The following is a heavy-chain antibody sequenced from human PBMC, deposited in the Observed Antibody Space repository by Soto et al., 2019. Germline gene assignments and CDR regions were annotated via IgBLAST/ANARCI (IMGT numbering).Heavy chain of an antibody. Sequence: SETLSLTCTVSGGSISSSSYYWGWIRQPPGKGLEWIGSIYYSGSTYYNPSLKSRVTISVDTSKNQFPLKLSSVTAADTAVYYCARHTPAISISDHWGQGTLVTVSS. J-gene: IGHJ4*02. D-gene: IGHD2-15*01. CDR2: IYYSGST. CDR3: ARHTPAISISDH. V-gene: IGHV4-39*01. CDR1: GGSISSSSYY.